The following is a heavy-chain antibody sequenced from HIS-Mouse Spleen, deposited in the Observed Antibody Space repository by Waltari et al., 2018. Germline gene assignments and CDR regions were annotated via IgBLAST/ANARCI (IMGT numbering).Heavy chain of an antibody. Sequence: EVQLVEYGGGLVQPGGSLRLSCAASGFTFSSYGMSWVRRAPGKGLEWVANIKQDGSEKYYVDSVKGRFTISRDNAKNSLYLQMNSLRAEDTAVYYCAREPHYGGNSHFDYWGQGTLVTVSS. CDR1: GFTFSSYG. J-gene: IGHJ4*02. CDR2: IKQDGSEK. V-gene: IGHV3-7*01. CDR3: AREPHYGGNSHFDY. D-gene: IGHD4-17*01.